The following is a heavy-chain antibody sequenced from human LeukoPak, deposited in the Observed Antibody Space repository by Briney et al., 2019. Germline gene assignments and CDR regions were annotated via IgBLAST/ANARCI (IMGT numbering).Heavy chain of an antibody. CDR3: ARVVVGATSQWFDP. D-gene: IGHD1-26*01. CDR1: GFTFSSYS. V-gene: IGHV3-48*02. CDR2: ISSSSSTI. J-gene: IGHJ5*02. Sequence: GGSLRLSCAASGFTFSSYSMNWVRPAPGKGLEWVSYISSSSSTIYYADSVKGRFTISRDNAKKSLYLQMNSLRDEDTAVYYCARVVVGATSQWFDPWRQGTLVTVSS.